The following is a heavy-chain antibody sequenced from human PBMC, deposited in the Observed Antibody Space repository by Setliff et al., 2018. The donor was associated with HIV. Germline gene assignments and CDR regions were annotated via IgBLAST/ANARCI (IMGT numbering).Heavy chain of an antibody. J-gene: IGHJ4*02. Sequence: SVKVSCKASGGTFRNNPINWVRQAPGQGLEWMGGIIPIFGTTNYAQKFQGRVTITADESTSTAYMELRSLRSDDTAVYYCARDGAITPSNFDYWGQGTRVTVSS. V-gene: IGHV1-69*13. CDR1: GGTFRNNP. CDR3: ARDGAITPSNFDY. D-gene: IGHD3-3*01. CDR2: IIPIFGTT.